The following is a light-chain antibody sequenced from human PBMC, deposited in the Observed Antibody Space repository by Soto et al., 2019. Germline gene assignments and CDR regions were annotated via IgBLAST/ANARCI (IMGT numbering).Light chain of an antibody. J-gene: IGLJ1*01. Sequence: QSALTQPPSASGSPGQSVTISCTGGSSDVGGYNYVSWYQQHPGKAPKLIIYEVDRRPSGVPDRFSGSKSGHTASLTVSGLRAEDEADYYCSSFADYDTYVFGTGTQLTVL. V-gene: IGLV2-8*01. CDR3: SSFADYDTYV. CDR1: SSDVGGYNY. CDR2: EVD.